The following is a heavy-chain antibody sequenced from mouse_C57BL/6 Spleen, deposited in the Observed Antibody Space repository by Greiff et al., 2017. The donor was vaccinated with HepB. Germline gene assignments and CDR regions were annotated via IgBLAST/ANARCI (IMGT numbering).Heavy chain of an antibody. Sequence: EVKLVESGTVLARPGASVKMSCKTSGYTFTSYWMHWVKQRPGQGLEWIGAIYPGNSDTSYNQKFKGKAKLTAVTSASTAYMELSSLTNEDSAVYYCTRSDGYPAWFAYWGQGTLVTVSA. D-gene: IGHD2-3*01. CDR1: GYTFTSYW. V-gene: IGHV1-5*01. J-gene: IGHJ3*01. CDR2: IYPGNSDT. CDR3: TRSDGYPAWFAY.